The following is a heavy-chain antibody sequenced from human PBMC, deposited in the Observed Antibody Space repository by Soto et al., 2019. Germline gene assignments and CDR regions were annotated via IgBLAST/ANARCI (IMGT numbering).Heavy chain of an antibody. CDR2: IYWDDDK. CDR3: AHSPSSGWYGAGFDY. D-gene: IGHD6-19*01. V-gene: IGHV2-5*02. J-gene: IGHJ4*02. Sequence: HGLDLEWLALIYWDDDKRYSPSLKSRLTITKDTSKNQVVLTMTNMDPVDTATYYCAHSPSSGWYGAGFDYWGQGTLVTVSS.